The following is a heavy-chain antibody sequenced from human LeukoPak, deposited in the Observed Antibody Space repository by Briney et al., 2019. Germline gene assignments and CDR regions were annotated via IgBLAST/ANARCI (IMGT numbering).Heavy chain of an antibody. J-gene: IGHJ3*02. CDR2: ISSSSSYI. CDR3: ASSRPTGYSSGWYMSGATNAFDI. CDR1: GFTFSSYS. Sequence: GGSLRLPCAASGFTFSSYSMNWVRQAPGKGLEWVSSISSSSSYIYYADSVKGRFTISRDNAKNSLYLQMNSLRAEDTAVYYCASSRPTGYSSGWYMSGATNAFDIWGQGTMVTVSS. D-gene: IGHD6-19*01. V-gene: IGHV3-21*01.